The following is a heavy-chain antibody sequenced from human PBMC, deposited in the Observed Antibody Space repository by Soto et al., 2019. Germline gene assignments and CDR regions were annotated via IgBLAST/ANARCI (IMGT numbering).Heavy chain of an antibody. Sequence: GGSLRLSCAASGFTFSSYAMSWVRQAPGKGLEWVSAISGSGGSTYYADSVKGRFTISRDNSKNTLYLQMNSLRAEDTAVYYCAKDRFLEWLFAGFDYWGQGTLVTVSS. V-gene: IGHV3-23*01. D-gene: IGHD3-3*01. CDR2: ISGSGGST. CDR1: GFTFSSYA. CDR3: AKDRFLEWLFAGFDY. J-gene: IGHJ4*02.